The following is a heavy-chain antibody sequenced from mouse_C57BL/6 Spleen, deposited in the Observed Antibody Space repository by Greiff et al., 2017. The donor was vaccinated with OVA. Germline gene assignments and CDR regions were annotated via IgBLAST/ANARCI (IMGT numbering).Heavy chain of an antibody. V-gene: IGHV1-26*01. Sequence: EVQLQQSGPELVKPGASVKISCKASGYTFTDYYMNLVKQSHGKSLEWIGDINPNNGGTSYNQKFKGKATLTVDKSSSTAYMELRSLTSEDSAVYYCARIDTTVVADYAMDYWGQGTSVTVSS. D-gene: IGHD1-1*01. CDR1: GYTFTDYY. CDR2: INPNNGGT. CDR3: ARIDTTVVADYAMDY. J-gene: IGHJ4*01.